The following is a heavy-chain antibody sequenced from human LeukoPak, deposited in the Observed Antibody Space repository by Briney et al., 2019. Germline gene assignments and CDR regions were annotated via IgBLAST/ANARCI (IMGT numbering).Heavy chain of an antibody. V-gene: IGHV1-18*01. CDR2: IGAYNGNT. Sequence: ASVKVSRKASRYTFTSYGISWVREGPGQELEWRGWIGAYNGNTKYTHKRQGRVTMTTQTSTRTAYMARRSVISDATPVYFCATDLLKSGTTDRIDYWGQGTPVTVSS. CDR1: RYTFTSYG. J-gene: IGHJ4*02. CDR3: ATDLLKSGTTDRIDY. D-gene: IGHD1-1*01.